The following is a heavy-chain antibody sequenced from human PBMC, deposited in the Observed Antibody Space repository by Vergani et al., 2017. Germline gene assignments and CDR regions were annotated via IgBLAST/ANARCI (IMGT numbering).Heavy chain of an antibody. CDR1: GYSISSGYY. CDR2: IYHSGST. CDR3: ARHLGWELLFDY. J-gene: IGHJ4*02. V-gene: IGHV4-38-2*01. D-gene: IGHD1-26*01. Sequence: QVQLQESGPGLVKPSETLSLTCAVSGYSISSGYYWGWIRQPPGKGLEGIGSIYHSGSTYYNPSLKSRVTISVDTSKNQFSLKLSSVTAADTAVYYCARHLGWELLFDYWGQGTLVTVSS.